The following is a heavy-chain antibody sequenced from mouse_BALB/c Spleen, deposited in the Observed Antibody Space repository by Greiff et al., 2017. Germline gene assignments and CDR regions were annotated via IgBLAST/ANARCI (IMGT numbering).Heavy chain of an antibody. CDR1: GYTFTSYW. D-gene: IGHD2-10*02. V-gene: IGHV1S22*01. CDR2: IYPGSGST. J-gene: IGHJ2*01. CDR3: TRGAWYGTFDY. Sequence: LQQPGSELVRPGASVKLSCKASGYTFTSYWMHWVKQRHGQGLEWIGNIYPGSGSTNYDEKFKSKGTLTVDTSSSTAYMHLSSLTSEDSAVYYCTRGAWYGTFDYWGQGTTLTVSS.